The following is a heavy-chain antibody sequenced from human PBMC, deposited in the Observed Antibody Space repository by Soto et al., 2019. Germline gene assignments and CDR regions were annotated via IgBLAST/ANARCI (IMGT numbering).Heavy chain of an antibody. J-gene: IGHJ3*02. Sequence: GASVKVSCKASGYTFTSYAMHWVRQAPGQRLEWMGWINAGNGNTKYSQKFQGRVTITRDTSASTAYMELSSLRSEDTAVYYCARESEYGDYAHAFDIWGQGTMVTVSS. CDR2: INAGNGNT. CDR1: GYTFTSYA. D-gene: IGHD4-17*01. V-gene: IGHV1-3*01. CDR3: ARESEYGDYAHAFDI.